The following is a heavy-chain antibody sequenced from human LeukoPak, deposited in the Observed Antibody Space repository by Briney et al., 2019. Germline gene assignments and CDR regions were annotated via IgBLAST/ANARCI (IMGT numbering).Heavy chain of an antibody. CDR3: ARQRGYCSSGVCRGWFDP. CDR1: GFTFRNYN. J-gene: IGHJ5*02. CDR2: ISESSSFI. V-gene: IGHV3-21*01. Sequence: GGSLRLSCAASGFTFRNYNMNWVRQAPGKGLEWVSSISESSSFIQYADSLKGRFAITRDNAKNSLYLQMNSLRAEDTAVYYCARQRGYCSSGVCRGWFDPWGQGTLVTVSS. D-gene: IGHD2-8*01.